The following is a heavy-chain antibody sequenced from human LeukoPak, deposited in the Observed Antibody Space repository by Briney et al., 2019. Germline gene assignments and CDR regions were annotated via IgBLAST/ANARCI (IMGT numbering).Heavy chain of an antibody. CDR1: GGSISSGSYY. V-gene: IGHV4-61*02. Sequence: SQTLSLTCTVSGGSISSGSYYWRWIRQPAGKGLEWIGRIYTSGSTNYNPSLKSRVTISVDTSKNQFSLKLSSVTAADTAVYYCARGGRLQNDPWGQGTLVTVSS. D-gene: IGHD5-18*01. CDR2: IYTSGST. J-gene: IGHJ5*02. CDR3: ARGGRLQNDP.